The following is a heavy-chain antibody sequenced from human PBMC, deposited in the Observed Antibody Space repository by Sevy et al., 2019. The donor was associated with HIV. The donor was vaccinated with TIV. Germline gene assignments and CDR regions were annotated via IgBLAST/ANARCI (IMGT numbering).Heavy chain of an antibody. CDR3: AWGGGRVEWVTYFDY. D-gene: IGHD3-3*01. J-gene: IGHJ4*02. V-gene: IGHV3-7*04. CDR1: GFTFSNYW. Sequence: GGSLRLSCVASGFTFSNYWMSWVRQAPGKGPEWVANINKDGSEKHFVDSVKGRFTISRDNAKNSLYLQMNSLRAEDAAVYDCAWGGGRVEWVTYFDYWGQGTLVTVSS. CDR2: INKDGSEK.